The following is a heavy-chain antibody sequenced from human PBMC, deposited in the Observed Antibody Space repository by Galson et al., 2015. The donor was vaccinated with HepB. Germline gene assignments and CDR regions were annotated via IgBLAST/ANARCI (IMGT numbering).Heavy chain of an antibody. CDR3: AIWTRLPVTIFGVVIEGMDV. CDR2: IIPILGIA. CDR1: GGTFSSYT. Sequence: SVKVSCKASGGTFSSYTISWVRQAPGQGLEWMGRIIPILGIANYAQKFQGRVTITADKSTSTAYMELSSLRSEDTAVYYCAIWTRLPVTIFGVVIEGMDVWGQGTTVTVSS. D-gene: IGHD3-3*01. V-gene: IGHV1-69*02. J-gene: IGHJ6*02.